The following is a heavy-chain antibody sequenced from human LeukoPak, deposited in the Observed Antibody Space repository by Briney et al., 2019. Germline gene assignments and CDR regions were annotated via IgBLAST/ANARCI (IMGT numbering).Heavy chain of an antibody. CDR2: VDPRDGET. V-gene: IGHV1-24*01. D-gene: IGHD4-17*01. CDR1: GNTLTELS. Sequence: ASVKVSCKVSGNTLTELSMHWVRQAPGKGLEWMGGVDPRDGETFYAQKLQGRVTVTEDTSTDTAYLELSSLRSEDTAIYYCATFIPRPNEYGDYLYYYYGMDVWGQGTTVTVSS. CDR3: ATFIPRPNEYGDYLYYYYGMDV. J-gene: IGHJ6*02.